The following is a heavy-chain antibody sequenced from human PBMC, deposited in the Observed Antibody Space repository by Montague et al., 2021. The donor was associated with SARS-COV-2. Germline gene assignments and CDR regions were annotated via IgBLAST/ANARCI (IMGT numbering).Heavy chain of an antibody. D-gene: IGHD5-12*01. J-gene: IGHJ6*02. CDR2: INSSGRT. V-gene: IGHV4-31*03. CDR3: ARKDIALGYGVDA. Sequence: TLSLTCSVSVCSMTSALYYCSCIRPSPGKGLEWIAYINSSGRTNYNSSLRSRLSISLDASNSQFSLKLSSVTAADTAVYYCARKDIALGYGVDAWGQGTTVTVSS. CDR1: VCSMTSALYY.